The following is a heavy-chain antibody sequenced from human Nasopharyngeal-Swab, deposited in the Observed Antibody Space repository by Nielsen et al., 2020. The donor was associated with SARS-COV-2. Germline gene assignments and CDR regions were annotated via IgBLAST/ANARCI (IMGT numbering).Heavy chain of an antibody. D-gene: IGHD3-3*01. J-gene: IGHJ6*02. Sequence: VCQAPGKGLEYGSAISSNGGSTYYADSVKGRFTISRDNSKNTQYLQMSSLRAEDTAVYYCVKRGRILEWLSYGMDVWGQGTTVTVSS. V-gene: IGHV3-64D*06. CDR3: VKRGRILEWLSYGMDV. CDR2: ISSNGGST.